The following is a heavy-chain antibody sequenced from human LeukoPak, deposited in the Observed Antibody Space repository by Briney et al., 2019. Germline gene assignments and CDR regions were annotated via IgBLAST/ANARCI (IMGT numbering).Heavy chain of an antibody. CDR2: INPNSGGT. CDR3: ARGGCSSTSCYEVYYYYGMDV. V-gene: IGHV1-2*02. CDR1: GYTFTGYY. Sequence: ASVKVSCKASGYTFTGYYMHWVRQAPGQGLEWMGWINPNSGGTNYAQKFQGRVTMTRDTSISTAYMELSRLRSDDTAVYHCARGGCSSTSCYEVYYYYGMDVWGQGTTVTVSS. D-gene: IGHD2-2*01. J-gene: IGHJ6*02.